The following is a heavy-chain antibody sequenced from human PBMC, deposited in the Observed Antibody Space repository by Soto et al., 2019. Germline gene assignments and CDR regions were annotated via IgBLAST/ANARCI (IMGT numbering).Heavy chain of an antibody. V-gene: IGHV4-34*01. J-gene: IGHJ6*03. CDR1: GGSFSGYY. D-gene: IGHD6-6*01. Sequence: SETLSLTCAVYGGSFSGYYWSWIRQPPGKGLEWIGEINHSGSTNYNPSLKSRVTISVDTSKNQFSLKLSSVTAADTAVYYCRSSGSSSVRYYYYYMDVWGKGTTVTVSS. CDR2: INHSGST. CDR3: RSSGSSSVRYYYYYMDV.